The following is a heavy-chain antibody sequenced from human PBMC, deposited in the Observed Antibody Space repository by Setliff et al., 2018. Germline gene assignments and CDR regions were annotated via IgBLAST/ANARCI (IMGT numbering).Heavy chain of an antibody. D-gene: IGHD3-22*01. CDR1: GYTFTSYA. J-gene: IGHJ4*01. Sequence: ASVKVSCKASGYTFTSYAMHWVRQAPGQRLEWMGWINAGNGNTKYSQKFQGRVTITRDTSASTAYMELSSLRSEDTAVYYCARRDGRSGYLGFDLWGHGSLVTVS. CDR2: INAGNGNT. V-gene: IGHV1-3*01. CDR3: ARRDGRSGYLGFDL.